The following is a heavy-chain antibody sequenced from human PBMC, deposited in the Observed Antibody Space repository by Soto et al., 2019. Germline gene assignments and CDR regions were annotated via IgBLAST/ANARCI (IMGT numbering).Heavy chain of an antibody. CDR2: IYYSGST. CDR1: GGSISSGDYY. J-gene: IGHJ4*02. CDR3: ARGAGRIAARVDY. Sequence: QVQLQESGPGLVKPSQTLSLTCTVSGGSISSGDYYWSWIRQPPGKGLEWIGYIYYSGSTYYNPSLQRRGTISVDTSKNQFSLKLSSVTAADTAVYYCARGAGRIAARVDYWGQGTLVTVSS. V-gene: IGHV4-30-4*01. D-gene: IGHD6-6*01.